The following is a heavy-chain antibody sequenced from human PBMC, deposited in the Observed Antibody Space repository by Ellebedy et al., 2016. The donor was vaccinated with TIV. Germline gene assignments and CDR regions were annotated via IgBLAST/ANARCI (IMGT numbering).Heavy chain of an antibody. CDR2: IYFSGST. CDR1: GGSINTDDYY. Sequence: SETLSLXXIVSGGSINTDDYYWSWIRQTPGKGLEWMGYIYFSGSTNYSPSLKSRVTISVDTSKKQFSLKLNSVTAADTAVYYCATQGVIRDPDAFDIWGQGTMVTVSS. V-gene: IGHV4-30-4*02. J-gene: IGHJ3*02. CDR3: ATQGVIRDPDAFDI. D-gene: IGHD3-22*01.